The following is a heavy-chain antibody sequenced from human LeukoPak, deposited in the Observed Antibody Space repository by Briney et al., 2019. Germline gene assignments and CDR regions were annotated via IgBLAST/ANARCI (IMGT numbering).Heavy chain of an antibody. CDR3: AKDDGWLHYYH. CDR1: GFTFRIYC. J-gene: IGHJ4*02. CDR2: ISPGGEIP. Sequence: GGTLRLSCAASGFTFRIYCMNWVRQAPGKGLEWVSGISPGGEIPYYADSVKGRFTISRDNSKDTVSLQMHSLRAEDTATYYCAKDDGWLHYYHWGQGTLVTVSS. D-gene: IGHD3-10*01. V-gene: IGHV3-23*01.